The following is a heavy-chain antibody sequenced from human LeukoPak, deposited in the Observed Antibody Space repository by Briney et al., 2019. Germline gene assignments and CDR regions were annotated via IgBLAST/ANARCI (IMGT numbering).Heavy chain of an antibody. Sequence: QSGGSLRLSCAASGFTFSSYEMNWVRQAPGKGLEWVSYISSSGSTIYYADSVKGRFTISRDNAKNSLYLQMNSLRAEDTAVYYCARGDCSGGSCFYFDYWGQGTLVPSPQ. CDR2: ISSSGSTI. V-gene: IGHV3-48*03. CDR3: ARGDCSGGSCFYFDY. D-gene: IGHD2-15*01. J-gene: IGHJ4*02. CDR1: GFTFSSYE.